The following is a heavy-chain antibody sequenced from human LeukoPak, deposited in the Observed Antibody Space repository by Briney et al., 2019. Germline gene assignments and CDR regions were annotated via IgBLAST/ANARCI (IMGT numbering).Heavy chain of an antibody. J-gene: IGHJ3*02. CDR2: MNPNSGNT. Sequence: ASVRVSCKASGYTFTSYDINWVRQATGQGREGMGLMNPNSGNTGYAQQFQGRLTMTSNTSISTAYMELSSLRSEDTAVYYCARDPNSGSYPHAFDIWGQGTMVTVSS. V-gene: IGHV1-8*02. CDR3: ARDPNSGSYPHAFDI. D-gene: IGHD1-26*01. CDR1: GYTFTSYD.